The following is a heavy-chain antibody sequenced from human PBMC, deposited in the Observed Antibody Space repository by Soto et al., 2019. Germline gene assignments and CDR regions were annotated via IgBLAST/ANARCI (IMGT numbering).Heavy chain of an antibody. CDR2: IWYDGSNK. V-gene: IGHV3-33*01. Sequence: QVQLVESGGGVAQPGRSLRLSCTVSGFTFSGHAMHWVRQAPGKGLEWVTQIWYDGSNKYYAESVKGRFTISRDNSKNTLYLQRSSLRVEDTAVYYCARDGQGRAPYALDVWGQGTSVTVSS. J-gene: IGHJ6*02. CDR3: ARDGQGRAPYALDV. CDR1: GFTFSGHA.